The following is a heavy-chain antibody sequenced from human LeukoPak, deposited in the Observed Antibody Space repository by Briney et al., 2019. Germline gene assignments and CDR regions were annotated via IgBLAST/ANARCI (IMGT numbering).Heavy chain of an antibody. V-gene: IGHV4-39*07. J-gene: IGHJ4*02. CDR3: ARISGDH. CDR1: GGSISSSNYY. CDR2: VYYTGST. D-gene: IGHD3-10*01. Sequence: PSETLSLTCTVSGGSISSSNYYWDWIRQPPGKGLEWIGSVYYTGSTYYDPSLKSRVTISVDTSKNQFSLELTSVTAADTAVYYCARISGDHWGQGTLVTVSS.